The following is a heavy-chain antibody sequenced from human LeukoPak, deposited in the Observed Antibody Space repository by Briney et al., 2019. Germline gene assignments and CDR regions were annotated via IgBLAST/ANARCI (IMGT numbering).Heavy chain of an antibody. CDR1: GFSFNESY. V-gene: IGHV3-11*01. Sequence: PGGSLRLSCAASGFSFNESYMTWNRQAPGKGLEWVAYISGRGFSMYYADSVKGLFTISRDNARNSLYLNMSSLRADDTAVYYCARGKRRFDYWGQGTLVTVSS. CDR3: ARGKRRFDY. J-gene: IGHJ4*02. CDR2: ISGRGFSM.